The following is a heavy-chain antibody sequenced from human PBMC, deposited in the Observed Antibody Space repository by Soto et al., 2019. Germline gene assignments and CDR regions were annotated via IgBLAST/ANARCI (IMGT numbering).Heavy chain of an antibody. D-gene: IGHD2-2*01. Sequence: EVQLVESGGGLVKPGGSLRLSCAASGFTFSNAWMSWVRQAPGQGLEWVGRIKSKTDGGTTDYAAPVKGRFTISSDDSKNTLYLQMNSLKTEDTAVYYCTTGEDIVVVPATMDVWGKGTTVTVSS. CDR3: TTGEDIVVVPATMDV. CDR1: GFTFSNAW. V-gene: IGHV3-15*01. CDR2: IKSKTDGGTT. J-gene: IGHJ6*04.